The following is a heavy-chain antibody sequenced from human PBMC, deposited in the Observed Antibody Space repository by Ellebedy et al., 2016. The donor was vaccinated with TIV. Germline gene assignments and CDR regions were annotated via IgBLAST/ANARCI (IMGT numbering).Heavy chain of an antibody. CDR2: ITHSGST. D-gene: IGHD3-3*01. CDR3: ARILRAGSDGDYFDY. V-gene: IGHV4-34*01. CDR1: GGSFSGYY. J-gene: IGHJ4*02. Sequence: MPSETLSLTCAVYGGSFSGYYWSWIRQPPGKGLEWIGEITHSGSTTYNPSLKSRVTISVDTSKNQFPLNLSSVTAADTAVYYCARILRAGSDGDYFDYWGQGTQVTASS.